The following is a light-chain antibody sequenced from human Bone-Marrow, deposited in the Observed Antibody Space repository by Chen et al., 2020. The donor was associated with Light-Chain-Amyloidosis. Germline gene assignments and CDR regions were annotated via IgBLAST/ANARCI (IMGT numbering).Light chain of an antibody. V-gene: IGLV3-25*03. CDR2: RET. CDR1: DLPTKY. CDR3: QSADSSGTYEVI. J-gene: IGLJ2*01. Sequence: SNDLTQPPSVLLSQGHTARITCSGDDLPTKYAYWYQQKPGQAPVLVIHRETERPSGISERFSGSSAGTTATLTISGVQAEDEADYHCQSADSSGTYEVIFGGGTKLTVL.